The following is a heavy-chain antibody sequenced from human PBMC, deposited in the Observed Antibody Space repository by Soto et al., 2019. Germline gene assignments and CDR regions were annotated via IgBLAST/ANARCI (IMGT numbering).Heavy chain of an antibody. CDR1: GDTFSSYA. J-gene: IGHJ4*02. D-gene: IGHD5-18*01. CDR2: IIPIFGTA. CDR3: SRDVPPNRYVDTPPFES. V-gene: IGHV1-69*13. Sequence: ASLKVYCKTSGDTFSSYAIICVRHTTGQGLELIGGIIPIFGTANYAQKFQGRVTITADESTSTAYMELSSLRSEDTAVYYCSRDVPPNRYVDTPPFESWGQGTLVTVSS.